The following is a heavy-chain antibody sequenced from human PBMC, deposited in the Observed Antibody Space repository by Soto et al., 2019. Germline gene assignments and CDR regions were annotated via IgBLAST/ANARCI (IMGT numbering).Heavy chain of an antibody. CDR2: IVPIYRTA. V-gene: IGHV1-69*13. CDR1: GGTFSSYR. J-gene: IGHJ4*02. D-gene: IGHD6-13*01. CDR3: VRDSGAKLSSS. Sequence: AASVKVSCKASGGTFSSYRINWVRQAPGQGLEWVGGIVPIYRTADYAQKFQGRVTITADEPARTSYMELRSLKSQDTAVYYCVRDSGAKLSSSWGQGTLVTVSS.